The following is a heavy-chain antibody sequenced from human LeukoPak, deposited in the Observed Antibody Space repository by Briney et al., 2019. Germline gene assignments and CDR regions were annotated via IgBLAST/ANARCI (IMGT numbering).Heavy chain of an antibody. CDR2: ISWNSGSI. D-gene: IGHD5-12*01. V-gene: IGHV3-9*01. CDR3: AKDIYSGYDSYYFDY. J-gene: IGHJ4*02. CDR1: GFTFDDYA. Sequence: RSLRLSCAASGFTFDDYAMHWVRQAPGKGLERVSGISWNSGSIGYADSVKGRFTISRDNAKNSLYLQMNSLRAEDTALYYCAKDIYSGYDSYYFDYWGQGTLVTVSS.